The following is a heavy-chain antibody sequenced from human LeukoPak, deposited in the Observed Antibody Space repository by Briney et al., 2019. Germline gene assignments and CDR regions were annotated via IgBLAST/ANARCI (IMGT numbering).Heavy chain of an antibody. CDR1: GFTFSSYA. V-gene: IGHV3-30-3*01. CDR2: ISYDGSNK. Sequence: PGGSLRLSCAASGFTFSSYAMHWVRQAPGKGLEWVAVISYDGSNKYYADSVKGRFTISRDNSKNTLYLQMNSLRAEDTAVYYCARRPPYCTNGVCLYYYYYYMDVWGKGTTVTVSS. D-gene: IGHD2-8*01. J-gene: IGHJ6*03. CDR3: ARRPPYCTNGVCLYYYYYYMDV.